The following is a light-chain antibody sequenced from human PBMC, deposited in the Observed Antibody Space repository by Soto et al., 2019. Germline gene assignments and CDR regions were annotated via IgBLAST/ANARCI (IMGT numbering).Light chain of an antibody. J-gene: IGLJ1*01. CDR1: SSDLGGYNF. CDR3: QSYDSSLSGSV. CDR2: QVS. V-gene: IGLV2-14*01. Sequence: QSVLTQPASVSGSPGQSITISCTGTSSDLGGYNFVSWYQHHPGKAPKLMIYQVSNRPSGVPDRFSGSKSGTSASLAITGLQAEDEADYYCQSYDSSLSGSVFGTGTKLTVL.